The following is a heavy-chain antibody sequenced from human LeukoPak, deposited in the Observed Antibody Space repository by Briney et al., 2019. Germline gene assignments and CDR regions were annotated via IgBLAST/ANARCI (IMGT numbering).Heavy chain of an antibody. Sequence: SQTLSLTCTVSGGSISSDNHYWSWIRQPAGKGLEWIGRIYTSGSTNYNPSLKSRVTISVDTSKNQFSLKLSSVTAADTAVYYCARDSLVEMATITDYWGQGTLVTVSS. J-gene: IGHJ4*02. CDR1: GGSISSDNHY. CDR3: ARDSLVEMATITDY. V-gene: IGHV4-61*02. D-gene: IGHD5-24*01. CDR2: IYTSGST.